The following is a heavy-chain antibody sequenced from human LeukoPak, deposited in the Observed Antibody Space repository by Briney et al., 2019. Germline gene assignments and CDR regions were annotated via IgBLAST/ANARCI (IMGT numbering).Heavy chain of an antibody. J-gene: IGHJ4*02. V-gene: IGHV4-59*01. CDR1: GGSISSYY. CDR3: ARDWYSSGWYEY. CDR2: IYYSGST. D-gene: IGHD6-19*01. Sequence: SETLSLTCTVSGGSISSYYWSWIRQPPGKGLEWIGYIYYSGSTNYNPSLKSRLTISVDPSKNQFSLKLSSVTAADPAVSYCARDWYSSGWYEYWGQGTLVTVSS.